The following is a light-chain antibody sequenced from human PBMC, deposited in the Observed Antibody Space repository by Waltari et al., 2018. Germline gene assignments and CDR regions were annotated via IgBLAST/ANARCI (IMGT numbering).Light chain of an antibody. CDR1: QSISSL. CDR3: QQYNSYAWT. Sequence: CRASQSISSLLAWYQQKPGKAPKLLIYKESSLESVVPSRFSGSGSGTEFTLTISSLQPDDFATYYCQQYNSYAWTFGQGTKVEIK. J-gene: IGKJ1*01. V-gene: IGKV1-5*03. CDR2: KES.